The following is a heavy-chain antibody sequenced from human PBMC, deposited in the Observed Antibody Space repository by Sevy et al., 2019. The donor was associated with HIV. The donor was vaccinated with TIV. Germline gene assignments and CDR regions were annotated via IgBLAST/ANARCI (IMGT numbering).Heavy chain of an antibody. CDR1: GFTFSSYA. CDR2: ISYDGRNK. Sequence: GGSLRLSCAASGFTFSSYAMHWVRQAPGKGLEWVAVISYDGRNKYYEYSVKDRFTISRDNSKNTLYLQMNSLRAEDTAVYYCARDPGDTAMVKVRYGMDVWGQGTTVTVSS. CDR3: ARDPGDTAMVKVRYGMDV. V-gene: IGHV3-30*04. D-gene: IGHD5-18*01. J-gene: IGHJ6*02.